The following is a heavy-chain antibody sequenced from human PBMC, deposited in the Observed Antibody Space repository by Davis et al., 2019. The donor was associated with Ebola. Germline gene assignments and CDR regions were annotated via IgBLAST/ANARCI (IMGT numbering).Heavy chain of an antibody. CDR3: AKSGLSFGVVKYHYGMDV. CDR1: VITFSSYA. D-gene: IGHD3-3*01. J-gene: IGHJ6*04. Sequence: PGGSLRLSCTDSVITFSSYAMTWVRQVPGKGLEWVSAISGSGGSTYYADSVKGRFTISRDNSKKTLYLQMNSLRAEDTAVYYCAKSGLSFGVVKYHYGMDVWGKGTTATVSS. V-gene: IGHV3-23*01. CDR2: ISGSGGST.